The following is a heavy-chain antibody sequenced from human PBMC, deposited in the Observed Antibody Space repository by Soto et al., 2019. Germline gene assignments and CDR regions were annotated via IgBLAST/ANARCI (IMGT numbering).Heavy chain of an antibody. CDR1: GFTFRRYG. Sequence: QVQLVESGGGVVQPGRSLRLSCAVSGFTFRRYGMHWVRQAPGKGLEWVAVISYDGSNKYYAASVKGRFTISRDNSKNTLYVQMNSLRAEDTAVYYCAKGSRDGYNSNWFDPWGQGTLVTVSS. V-gene: IGHV3-30*18. D-gene: IGHD5-12*01. J-gene: IGHJ5*02. CDR3: AKGSRDGYNSNWFDP. CDR2: ISYDGSNK.